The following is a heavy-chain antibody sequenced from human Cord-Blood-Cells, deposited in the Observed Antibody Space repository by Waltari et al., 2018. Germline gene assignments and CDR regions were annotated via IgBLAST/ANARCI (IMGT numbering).Heavy chain of an antibody. V-gene: IGHV4-34*01. CDR1: GGSFSGYY. J-gene: IGHJ5*02. Sequence: QVQLQQWGAGLLKPSETLSLTCAVYGGSFSGYYWSWIRQPPGKGLEWIGEINHSGSTNYNPSLKSRVTISVDTSKSQFSLKLSSVTAADTAVYYCARGHGANWGLGSWFDPWGQGTLVTVSS. CDR2: INHSGST. D-gene: IGHD7-27*01. CDR3: ARGHGANWGLGSWFDP.